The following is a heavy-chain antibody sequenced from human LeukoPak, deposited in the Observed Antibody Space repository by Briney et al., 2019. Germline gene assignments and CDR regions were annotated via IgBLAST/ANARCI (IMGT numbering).Heavy chain of an antibody. CDR1: GGSISSSNYY. V-gene: IGHV4-39*07. D-gene: IGHD3-22*01. J-gene: IGHJ4*02. CDR3: ARGPYYDSSGYRY. CDR2: IYYSGST. Sequence: SETLSLTCTVSGGSISSSNYYWGWIRQPPGKGLEWIGSIYYSGSTYYNPSLKSRVTISVDTSKNQFSLKLSSVTAADTAVYYCARGPYYDSSGYRYWGQGTLVTVSS.